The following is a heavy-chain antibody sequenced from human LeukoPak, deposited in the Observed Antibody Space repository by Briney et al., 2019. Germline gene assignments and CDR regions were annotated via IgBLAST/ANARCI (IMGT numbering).Heavy chain of an antibody. CDR3: AKGSLSGKGAFDY. Sequence: GGSLRLSCAASGFTFDDYAMHWVRQAPGKGLEWVSLISWNGGSTYYADSVKGRFTISRDNSKNSLYLQMNSLRAEDTALYYCAKGSLSGKGAFDYWGQGTLVTVSS. J-gene: IGHJ4*02. V-gene: IGHV3-43D*03. D-gene: IGHD3-16*02. CDR2: ISWNGGST. CDR1: GFTFDDYA.